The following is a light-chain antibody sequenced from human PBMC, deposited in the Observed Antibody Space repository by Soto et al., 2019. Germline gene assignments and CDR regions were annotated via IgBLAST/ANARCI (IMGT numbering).Light chain of an antibody. CDR1: QGISSY. J-gene: IGKJ1*01. CDR2: AAS. V-gene: IGKV1-9*01. CDR3: QQLNSYPRT. Sequence: DVQLTQSPSFLSASVGDRVTITCRASQGISSYLAWYQQKPGKAPKLLIYAASTLQSGVTSRFSGSGSGTEVTRTISSLQPEDFATYCGQQLNSYPRTFGQGTKVEIK.